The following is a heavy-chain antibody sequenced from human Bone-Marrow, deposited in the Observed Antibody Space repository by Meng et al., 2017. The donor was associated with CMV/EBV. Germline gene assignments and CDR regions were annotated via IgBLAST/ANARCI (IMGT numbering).Heavy chain of an antibody. D-gene: IGHD6-6*01. CDR3: ARLSESSSDYYFDY. V-gene: IGHV5-51*01. J-gene: IGHJ4*02. CDR1: GYSFTSYW. Sequence: GGSLRLSCKGSGYSFTSYWIGWVRQMPGKGLEWMGIIYPGDSDTRYSPSFQGQVTISADKSISTAYLQWSSLKASDTAMYYCARLSESSSDYYFDYCGQGTLVTVSS. CDR2: IYPGDSDT.